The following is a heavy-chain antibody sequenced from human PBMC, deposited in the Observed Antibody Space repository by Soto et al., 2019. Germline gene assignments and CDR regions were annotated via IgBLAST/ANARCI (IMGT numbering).Heavy chain of an antibody. CDR3: ARDREGDCSGGSCEGDGFADSAFDI. V-gene: IGHV4-59*01. CDR2: IYYSGST. D-gene: IGHD2-15*01. Sequence: SETLSLTCTVSGGSISSYYWSWIRQPPGKGLEWIGYIYYSGSTNYNPSLKSRVTISVDTSKNQFSLKLSSVTAADTAVYYCARDREGDCSGGSCEGDGFADSAFDIWGQGTMVTVSS. CDR1: GGSISSYY. J-gene: IGHJ3*02.